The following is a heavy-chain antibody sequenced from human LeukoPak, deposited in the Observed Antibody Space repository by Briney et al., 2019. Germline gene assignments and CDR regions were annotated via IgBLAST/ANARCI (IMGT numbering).Heavy chain of an antibody. CDR1: GGSISSGDYY. D-gene: IGHD3-10*01. Sequence: SETLSLTCTVSGGSISSGDYYWSWIRQPPGKGLEWIGYIYYSGSTYYNPSLKSRVTISVDTSKNQFSLKLSSVTAADTAVYYCARAYYYGSGSYAFDIWGQGTMVTASS. CDR3: ARAYYYGSGSYAFDI. J-gene: IGHJ3*02. V-gene: IGHV4-30-4*02. CDR2: IYYSGST.